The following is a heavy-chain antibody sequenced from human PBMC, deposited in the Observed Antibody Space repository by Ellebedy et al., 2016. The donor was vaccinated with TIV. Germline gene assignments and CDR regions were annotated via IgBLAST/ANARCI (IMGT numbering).Heavy chain of an antibody. J-gene: IGHJ6*02. CDR3: ARDLDYYYGMDV. Sequence: GESLKISCAASGFTFSSYSMKWVRQAPGKGLEWVSSSSSSSYYIYYADSVKGRFTFSRDNAKNSLYLQMNSLRAEDTAVYYCARDLDYYYGMDVWGQGTTVTVSS. V-gene: IGHV3-21*01. CDR2: SSSSSYYI. CDR1: GFTFSSYS.